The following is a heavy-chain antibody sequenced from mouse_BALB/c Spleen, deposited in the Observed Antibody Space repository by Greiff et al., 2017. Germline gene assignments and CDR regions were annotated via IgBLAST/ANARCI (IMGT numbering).Heavy chain of an antibody. J-gene: IGHJ2*01. Sequence: VQLQQSGPGLVKPSQSLSLTCSVTGYSITSGYYWNWIRQFPGNKLEWMGYISYDGSNNYNPSLKNRISITRDTSKNQFFLKLNSVTTEDTATYYCARAARATVYFDYWGQGTTLTVSS. CDR3: ARAARATVYFDY. CDR1: GYSITSGYY. CDR2: ISYDGSN. V-gene: IGHV3-6*02. D-gene: IGHD1-1*01.